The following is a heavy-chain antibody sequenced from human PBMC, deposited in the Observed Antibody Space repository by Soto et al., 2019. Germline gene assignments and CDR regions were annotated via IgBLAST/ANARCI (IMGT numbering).Heavy chain of an antibody. CDR2: IIPIFGTA. D-gene: IGHD5-12*01. CDR3: ARVLSGYQNWFDP. V-gene: IGHV1-69*13. Sequence: SVKVSCNASGGTFSSYAISWVRQAPGQGLEWMGGIIPIFGTANYAQKFQGRVTITADESTSTAYMELSSLRSEDTAVYYCARVLSGYQNWFDPWGQGTLVPVSS. J-gene: IGHJ5*02. CDR1: GGTFSSYA.